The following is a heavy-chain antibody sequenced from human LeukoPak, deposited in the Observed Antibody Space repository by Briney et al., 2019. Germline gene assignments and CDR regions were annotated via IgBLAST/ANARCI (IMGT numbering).Heavy chain of an antibody. D-gene: IGHD3-22*01. CDR3: ATDLNYYDSSGYLFYYYYYYMDV. V-gene: IGHV3-7*01. J-gene: IGHJ6*03. CDR2: IKQDGSEK. CDR1: GFTFSSYW. Sequence: GGSLRLSCAASGFTFSSYWMSWVRQAPGKGLEWVANIKQDGSEKYYVDSVKGRFTISRDNAKNSLYLQMKSLRAEDTAVYYCATDLNYYDSSGYLFYYYYYYMDVWGKGTTVTISS.